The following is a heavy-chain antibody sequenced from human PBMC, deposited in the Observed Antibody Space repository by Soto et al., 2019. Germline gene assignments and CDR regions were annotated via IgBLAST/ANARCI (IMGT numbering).Heavy chain of an antibody. Sequence: SVQVSWQASVSRLNGHTMHWLRQDQFKGLEWMGWINPNSGGTNYGRKFQGWVTMTRDTSISTAYIELSRLRSDDTALYYCARDAYYYDSSGFGDSFDIWGQR. CDR3: ARDAYYYDSSGFGDSFDI. V-gene: IGHV1-2*04. CDR2: INPNSGGT. J-gene: IGHJ3*02. D-gene: IGHD3-22*01. CDR1: VSRLNGHT.